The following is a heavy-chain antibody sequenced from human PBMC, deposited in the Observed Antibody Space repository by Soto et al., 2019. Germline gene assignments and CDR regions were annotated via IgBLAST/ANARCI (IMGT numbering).Heavy chain of an antibody. CDR1: GGTFSSYT. D-gene: IGHD6-13*01. Sequence: QVQLVQSGAEVKKPGSSVKVSCKASGGTFSSYTISWVRQAPGQGLEWMGRIIPILGIANYAQKFHGRVTITADKATSTAHQELSSLRSEDAAVYDCAGAGPYSSRGNGGMDVWGQGTTVTVSS. CDR3: AGAGPYSSRGNGGMDV. CDR2: IIPILGIA. V-gene: IGHV1-69*02. J-gene: IGHJ6*01.